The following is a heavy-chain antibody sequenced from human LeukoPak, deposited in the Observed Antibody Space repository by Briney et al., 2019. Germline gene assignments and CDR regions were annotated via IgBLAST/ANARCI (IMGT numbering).Heavy chain of an antibody. V-gene: IGHV3-30*02. J-gene: IGHJ4*02. D-gene: IGHD4/OR15-4a*01. CDR2: IRYDGSNK. Sequence: GGSLRLTWAGCGLNLRSYEMNWVRQAPGKGLEWEAFIRYDGSNKYYADSVNGGFTIYSDNHKNTLNLSINNLSASDTDVYDFPKDEAIYTGARRSNGLGVDYWGQGTLVTVSS. CDR1: GLNLRSYE. CDR3: PKDEAIYTGARRSNGLGVDY.